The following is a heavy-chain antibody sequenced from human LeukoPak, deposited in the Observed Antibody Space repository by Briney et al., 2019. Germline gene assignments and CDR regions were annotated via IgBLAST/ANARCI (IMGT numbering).Heavy chain of an antibody. Sequence: SQTLPLTCAIYGDSVSSNSAAWNWIRQSPSRGLEWLGRTYYRSKWYNDYALSVRSRTTINPDTSKNQFSLQLRSVPPEDTAVYYCARGVSNTRGDWLDPWGQGTLVTVSS. J-gene: IGHJ5*02. D-gene: IGHD6-13*01. V-gene: IGHV6-1*01. CDR3: ARGVSNTRGDWLDP. CDR2: TYYRSKWYN. CDR1: GDSVSSNSAA.